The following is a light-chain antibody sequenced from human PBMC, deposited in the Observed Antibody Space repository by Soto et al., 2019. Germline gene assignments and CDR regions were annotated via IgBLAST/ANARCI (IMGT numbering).Light chain of an antibody. CDR3: SSLAGTFYV. CDR2: EVN. V-gene: IGLV2-8*01. CDR1: SVDVGYYDY. Sequence: QSVLTQPPSPYGSPGQSVTISCTGTSVDVGYYDYVSWYQQHPGKVPRLMIYEVNKRPSGVPDRFSGSKSGNTASLTVSGLQPEDEADYYCSSLAGTFYVFGTGTKVTVL. J-gene: IGLJ1*01.